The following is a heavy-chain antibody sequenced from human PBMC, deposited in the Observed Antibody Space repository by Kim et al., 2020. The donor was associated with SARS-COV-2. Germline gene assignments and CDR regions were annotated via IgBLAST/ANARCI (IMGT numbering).Heavy chain of an antibody. Sequence: GGSLRLSCAASGFTFSDYWMSWMRQAPGKGLDYVSYISDSGTYTYYGDPVEGRFTVFRDNAKNSLFLQMNFLRGEDTAVYYCVRARAGSGGSCAAFDIWGQGTLVTVSP. CDR1: GFTFSDYW. V-gene: IGHV3-11*01. CDR2: ISDSGTYT. D-gene: IGHD6-25*01. CDR3: VRARAGSGGSCAAFDI. J-gene: IGHJ3*02.